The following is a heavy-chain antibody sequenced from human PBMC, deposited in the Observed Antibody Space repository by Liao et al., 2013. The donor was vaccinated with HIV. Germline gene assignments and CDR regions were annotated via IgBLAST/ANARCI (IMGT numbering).Heavy chain of an antibody. J-gene: IGHJ5*02. V-gene: IGHV4-61*02. CDR2: IYTSGST. Sequence: QVQLQQWGAGLLKSSETLTLTCAVSGGSISSGSYYWSWIRQPAGKGLEWIGRIYTSGSTNYNPSLKSRVTISIDTSKNQFSLKLSSVTAADTAVYYCARSMLLRPNWFDPWGQGTLVTVSS. CDR1: GGSISSGSYY. D-gene: IGHD2-15*01. CDR3: ARSMLLRPNWFDP.